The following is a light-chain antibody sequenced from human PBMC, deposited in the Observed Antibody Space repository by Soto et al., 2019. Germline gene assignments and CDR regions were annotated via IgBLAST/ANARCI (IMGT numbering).Light chain of an antibody. Sequence: EIVLTHSPATLSLSPWERATLSFRASQSVSNFLAWYQQKPGQAPRLLLYDASSRATGIPDRVSGSGSGTDFTLTISRLEPEDFAVYYCQQYARPPFAFGQGTKVDIK. CDR3: QQYARPPFA. V-gene: IGKV3-20*01. J-gene: IGKJ2*01. CDR1: QSVSNF. CDR2: DAS.